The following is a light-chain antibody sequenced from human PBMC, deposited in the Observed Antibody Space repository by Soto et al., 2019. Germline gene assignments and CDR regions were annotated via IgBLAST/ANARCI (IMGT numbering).Light chain of an antibody. J-gene: IGLJ1*01. V-gene: IGLV2-14*01. CDR2: GIS. CDR1: SSDVGGFTY. CDR3: SSYTTSSTLV. Sequence: QSALTQPASVSGSPEQSITISCTGTSSDVGGFTYVSWYQQHPGKAPQLIISGISNRPSGVSNRFSGSKSGNTASLTISGLQADDEADYYCSSYTTSSTLVFGPGTKLTVL.